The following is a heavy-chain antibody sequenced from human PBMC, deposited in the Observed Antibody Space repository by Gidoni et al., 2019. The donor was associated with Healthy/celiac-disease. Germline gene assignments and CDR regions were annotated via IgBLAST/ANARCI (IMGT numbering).Heavy chain of an antibody. V-gene: IGHV1-69*06. D-gene: IGHD3-10*01. Sequence: QVQLVQSGAEVKKPGSSVTVSCKASGGTFSSDAISWVRQAPGQGLEWMGGIITIFGTANYAQKFQGRGTITADKSTSTAYMELSSLRSEDTAVYYCARDRMDGPLYYFDYWGQGTLVTVSS. CDR3: ARDRMDGPLYYFDY. CDR1: GGTFSSDA. CDR2: IITIFGTA. J-gene: IGHJ4*02.